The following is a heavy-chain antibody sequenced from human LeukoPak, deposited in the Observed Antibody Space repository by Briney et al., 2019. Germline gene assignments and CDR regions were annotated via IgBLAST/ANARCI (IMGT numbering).Heavy chain of an antibody. Sequence: SETLSLTCTVSGGSISSSSYYWGWIRRPPGKGLEWIGSIYYSGSTYYNPSLKSRVTISVDTSKNQFSLKLSSVTAADTAVYYCARLWGSDYWGQGTLVTVSS. CDR1: GGSISSSSYY. J-gene: IGHJ4*02. D-gene: IGHD3-16*01. V-gene: IGHV4-39*01. CDR3: ARLWGSDY. CDR2: IYYSGST.